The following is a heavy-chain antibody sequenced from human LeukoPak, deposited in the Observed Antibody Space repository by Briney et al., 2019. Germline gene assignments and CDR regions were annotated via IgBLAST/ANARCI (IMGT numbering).Heavy chain of an antibody. CDR2: ISGDGGST. J-gene: IGHJ1*01. CDR3: ARDSQEFFQH. CDR1: GFTFDNYA. Sequence: GGSLRLSCAASGFTFDNYAIHWVRQAPGKGLEWVSLISGDGGSTYYADSMKGRFTISRDNGKNSLYLQMNSLRTEDTALYYCARDSQEFFQHWGQGTLVTVSS. V-gene: IGHV3-43*02.